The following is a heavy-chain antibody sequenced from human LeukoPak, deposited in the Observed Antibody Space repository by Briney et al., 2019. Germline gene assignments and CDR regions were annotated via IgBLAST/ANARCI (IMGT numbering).Heavy chain of an antibody. CDR3: ATPYTSGWSLYFDN. Sequence: GGSLRLSCAASGFTFSSYAMSWVRQAPGKGLEWVSAIGGSGGSTYYADSVKGRFSISRDNSKNTLYLQMNGLRAEETAMYYCATPYTSGWSLYFDNWGRGTLVTVSS. CDR1: GFTFSSYA. D-gene: IGHD6-19*01. V-gene: IGHV3-23*01. J-gene: IGHJ4*02. CDR2: IGGSGGST.